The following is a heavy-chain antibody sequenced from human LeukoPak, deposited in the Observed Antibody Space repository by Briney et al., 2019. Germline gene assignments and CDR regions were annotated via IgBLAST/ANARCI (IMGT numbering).Heavy chain of an antibody. D-gene: IGHD6-19*01. V-gene: IGHV1-2*02. CDR1: GYTFTGYY. Sequence: ASVKVSCKASGYTFTGYYMHWVRQAPGQGLEWMGWINPNSGGTNYAQKFQGRVTMTRDTSISTAYMELSRLRSDDTAVYYCARDRRGSGWYTGWWFDPWGQGTLVTVSS. J-gene: IGHJ5*02. CDR3: ARDRRGSGWYTGWWFDP. CDR2: INPNSGGT.